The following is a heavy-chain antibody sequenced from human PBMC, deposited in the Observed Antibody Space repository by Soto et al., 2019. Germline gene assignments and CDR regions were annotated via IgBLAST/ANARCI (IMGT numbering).Heavy chain of an antibody. CDR3: ARDLLVGDGSWWFDP. CDR2: IYYSGST. J-gene: IGHJ5*02. V-gene: IGHV4-31*03. Sequence: PSETLSLTCTVSGGSISSGGYYWSWIRQHPGKGLEWIGYIYYSGSTYYNPSLKSRVTISVDTSKNQFSLKLSPVTAADTAVYYYARDLLVGDGSWWFDPWGQGTLVTVSS. D-gene: IGHD3-10*01. CDR1: GGSISSGGYY.